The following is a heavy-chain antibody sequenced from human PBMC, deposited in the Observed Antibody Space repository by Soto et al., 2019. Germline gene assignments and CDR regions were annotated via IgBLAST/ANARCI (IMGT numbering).Heavy chain of an antibody. Sequence: GGSLRLSCAASGFTFSSYAMSWVRQAPGKGLEWVSAISGSGGSTYYADSVKGRFTISRDNSKNTLYLQMNSLRAEDTAVYYCARTPNDCSSTSCSPYYFDYWGQGTLVTVSS. D-gene: IGHD2-2*01. J-gene: IGHJ4*02. V-gene: IGHV3-23*01. CDR2: ISGSGGST. CDR1: GFTFSSYA. CDR3: ARTPNDCSSTSCSPYYFDY.